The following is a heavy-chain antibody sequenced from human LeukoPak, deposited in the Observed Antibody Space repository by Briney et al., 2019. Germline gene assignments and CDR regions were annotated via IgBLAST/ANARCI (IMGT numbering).Heavy chain of an antibody. CDR3: ATLQVIILTGQPDSSDAFDI. D-gene: IGHD3-9*01. V-gene: IGHV1-24*01. J-gene: IGHJ3*02. Sequence: ASVKVSCKVSGYTLTELSMHWVRQAPGKGLEWMGGFDPEDGETIYAQKFQGRVTMTEDTSTDTAYMELSSLRSEDTAVYYCATLQVIILTGQPDSSDAFDIWRQGTMVTVSS. CDR2: FDPEDGET. CDR1: GYTLTELS.